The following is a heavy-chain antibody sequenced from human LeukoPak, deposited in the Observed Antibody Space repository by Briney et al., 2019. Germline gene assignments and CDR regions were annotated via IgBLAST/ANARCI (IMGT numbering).Heavy chain of an antibody. Sequence: GGSLRLSCAASGFTVSSNYMSWVRQAPGKGLEWVSVIYSGGSTYYADSVKGRFTISRDNSKNTLYLQTNSLRAEDTAVYYCASPYYYGSGSYFDYWGQGTLVTVSS. CDR3: ASPYYYGSGSYFDY. CDR1: GFTVSSNY. V-gene: IGHV3-66*01. D-gene: IGHD3-10*01. CDR2: IYSGGST. J-gene: IGHJ4*02.